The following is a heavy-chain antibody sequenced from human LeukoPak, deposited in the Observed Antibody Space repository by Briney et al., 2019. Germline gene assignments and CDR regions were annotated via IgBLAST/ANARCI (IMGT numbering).Heavy chain of an antibody. CDR3: AKDLSRPVAADWFDP. J-gene: IGHJ5*02. V-gene: IGHV3-7*03. CDR1: GFRFSDYW. CDR2: IKTDGSEK. D-gene: IGHD6-19*01. Sequence: PGGSLRLSCAASGFRFSDYWMTWVRQAPGKGLECVANIKTDGSEKYYPDSVKGRFTISRDNSKNTLYLQMTNLRAADTAVYYCAKDLSRPVAADWFDPWDQGSLVTVSS.